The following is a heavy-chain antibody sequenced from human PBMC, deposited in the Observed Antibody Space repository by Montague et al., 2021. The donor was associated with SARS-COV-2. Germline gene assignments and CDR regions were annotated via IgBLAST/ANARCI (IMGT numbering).Heavy chain of an antibody. Sequence: SLRLSCAASGFTFSDYAMNWVRQAPGKGLEWVSSINYRGTYYADSVRGRFTISRDNSKNTLYLQMHSPRVEDTAVYYCTRGLYAAYHWGQGTLVTVSS. J-gene: IGHJ4*02. V-gene: IGHV3-23*01. CDR3: TRGLYAAYH. CDR2: INYRGT. D-gene: IGHD2/OR15-2a*01. CDR1: GFTFSDYA.